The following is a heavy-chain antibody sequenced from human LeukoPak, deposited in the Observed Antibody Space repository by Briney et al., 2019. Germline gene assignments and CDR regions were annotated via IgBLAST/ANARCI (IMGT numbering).Heavy chain of an antibody. D-gene: IGHD2-8*01. CDR2: IDQDGSEI. CDR1: GFMFSRYW. J-gene: IGHJ4*02. V-gene: IGHV3-7*01. Sequence: PGGSLRLSCRGSGFMFSRYWISCVRQAPGKGLEWVANIDQDGSEIHYVDSVKGRFTVSRDNAKNSLFLQMNSLRVEDTAVYYCARLKDAVTKSYYWCQRTLVTVSS. CDR3: ARLKDAVTKSYY.